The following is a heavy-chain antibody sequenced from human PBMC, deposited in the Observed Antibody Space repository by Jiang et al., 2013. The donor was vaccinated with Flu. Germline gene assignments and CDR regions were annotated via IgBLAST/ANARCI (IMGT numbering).Heavy chain of an antibody. J-gene: IGHJ4*02. Sequence: VQLVESGGDLVQPGGSLRLSCAASGFIFSSYAMTWVRQAPGKGLEWVSIISGTGGTTFYADSVKGRFTISRDNSKNTLYLHMNSLRADDTATYYCANDHPGPITAWSRPLDYWGRGTLVTVSS. CDR1: GFIFSSYA. V-gene: IGHV3-23*04. CDR3: ANDHPGPITAWSRPLDY. CDR2: ISGTGGTT. D-gene: IGHD5-24*01.